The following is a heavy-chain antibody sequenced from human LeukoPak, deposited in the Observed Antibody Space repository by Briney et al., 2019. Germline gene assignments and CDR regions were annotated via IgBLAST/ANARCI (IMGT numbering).Heavy chain of an antibody. CDR2: IFNTGIT. V-gene: IGHV4-59*02. CDR3: ARNFPGRTEDV. J-gene: IGHJ6*04. Sequence: SETLSLTCSVSGGSVSSYYWSWIRQPPGKGLEWIGYIFNTGITSYNPSLNSRVIISVDTSKNRFSLKIYSVTAADTAVYYCARNFPGRTEDVWGKGTTVTVSS. CDR1: GGSVSSYY.